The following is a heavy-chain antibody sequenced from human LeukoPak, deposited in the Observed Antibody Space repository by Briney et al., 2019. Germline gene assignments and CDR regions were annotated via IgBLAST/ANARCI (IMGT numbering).Heavy chain of an antibody. D-gene: IGHD6-13*01. V-gene: IGHV3-33*01. CDR3: ASSPISSWGIDY. Sequence: GGSLRLSCAASGFTFSSYGMHWVRQAPGKGLEGVAVIWYDGSNKYYADSVKGRFTISRDNSKNTLYLQMNSLRAEDTAVYYCASSPISSWGIDYWGQGTLVTVSS. J-gene: IGHJ4*02. CDR2: IWYDGSNK. CDR1: GFTFSSYG.